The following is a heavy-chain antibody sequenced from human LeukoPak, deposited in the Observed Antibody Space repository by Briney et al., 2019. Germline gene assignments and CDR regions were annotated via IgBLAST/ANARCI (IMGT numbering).Heavy chain of an antibody. D-gene: IGHD3-9*01. V-gene: IGHV1-2*02. CDR1: GYTFTGYY. CDR2: INPNSGGT. CDR3: ARDPDNLTGYSGDDALDI. J-gene: IGHJ3*02. Sequence: ASVKVSCKTSGYTFTGYYMHWVRQAPGQGLEWMGCINPNSGGTRYAQKFQGRVTMTRDTSMSTAYMELSRLRSDDTAVYYCARDPDNLTGYSGDDALDIWGQGTMVTVSS.